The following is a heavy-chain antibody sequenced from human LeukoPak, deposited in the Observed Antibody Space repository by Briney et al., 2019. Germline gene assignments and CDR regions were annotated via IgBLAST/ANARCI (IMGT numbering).Heavy chain of an antibody. CDR2: ISYDGSNK. V-gene: IGHV3-30*18. Sequence: PGRSLRLSCAASGFTFSSYGMHWVRQAPGKGLDWVAVISYDGSNKYYADSVKGRFTISRDNSKNTRYLQMNSLRAEDTAVYYCAKALGELLIHYYYGMGVWGKGTTVTVSS. CDR3: AKALGELLIHYYYGMGV. CDR1: GFTFSSYG. D-gene: IGHD3-10*01. J-gene: IGHJ6*04.